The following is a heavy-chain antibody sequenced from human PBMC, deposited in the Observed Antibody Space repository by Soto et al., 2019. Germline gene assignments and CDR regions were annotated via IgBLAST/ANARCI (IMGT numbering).Heavy chain of an antibody. D-gene: IGHD6-19*01. J-gene: IGHJ5*02. CDR1: GYTFTSYC. Sequence: ASVNVSCKSSGYTFTSYCISWVRQAPGQGLEWMGWISAYNGNTNYAQKLQGRVTMTTDTSTSTAYMELRSLRSDDTAVYYCARESSGWYGNWFDPWGQGTLVTVSS. CDR2: ISAYNGNT. V-gene: IGHV1-18*01. CDR3: ARESSGWYGNWFDP.